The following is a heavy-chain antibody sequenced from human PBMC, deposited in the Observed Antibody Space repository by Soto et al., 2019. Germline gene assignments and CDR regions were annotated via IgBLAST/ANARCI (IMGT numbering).Heavy chain of an antibody. V-gene: IGHV4-34*01. J-gene: IGHJ5*02. D-gene: IGHD3-16*02. CDR1: GGSFSGYY. CDR3: ARAPNYDYVWGSYRTGWFDP. Sequence: PSETLSLTCAVYGGSFSGYYWSWIRHPPGKGLEWIGEINHSGSTNYNPSLKSRVTISVDTSKNQFSLKLSSVTAADTAVYYCARAPNYDYVWGSYRTGWFDPWGQGTLVTVSS. CDR2: INHSGST.